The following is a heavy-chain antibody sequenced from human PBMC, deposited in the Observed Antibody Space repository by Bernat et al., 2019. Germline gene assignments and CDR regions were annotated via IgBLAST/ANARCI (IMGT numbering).Heavy chain of an antibody. J-gene: IGHJ5*02. CDR1: GYSISSGYY. CDR3: ARVCGGYSSSWYGGFDP. CDR2: IYHSGST. D-gene: IGHD6-13*01. Sequence: QVQLQESGPGLVKPSETLSLTCAVSGYSISSGYYWGWIRQPPGKGLEWIGSIYHSGSTYYNPSLKSRVTISVDTSKNQFSLKLSSVTAADTAVYYCARVCGGYSSSWYGGFDPWGQGTLVTVSS. V-gene: IGHV4-38-2*01.